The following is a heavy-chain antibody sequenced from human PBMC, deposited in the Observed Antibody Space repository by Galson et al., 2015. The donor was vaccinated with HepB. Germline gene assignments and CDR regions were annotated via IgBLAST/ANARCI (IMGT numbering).Heavy chain of an antibody. Sequence: SVKVSCKASGYTFTGYHMHWVRQAPGQGLEWMGRINPNSGGTNYAQKFQGRVTMTRDTSISTAYMELSRLRSDDTAVYYCARDGPRIAAAGRSSWFDPWGQGTLVTVSS. CDR2: INPNSGGT. CDR3: ARDGPRIAAAGRSSWFDP. CDR1: GYTFTGYH. V-gene: IGHV1-2*06. D-gene: IGHD6-13*01. J-gene: IGHJ5*02.